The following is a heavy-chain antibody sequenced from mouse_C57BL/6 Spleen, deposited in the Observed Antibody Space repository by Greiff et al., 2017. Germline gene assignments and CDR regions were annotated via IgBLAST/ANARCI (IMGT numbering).Heavy chain of an antibody. CDR1: GYTFTSYW. Sequence: VQLQQPGAELVKPGASVKLSCKASGYTFTSYWMHWVKQRPGQGLEWIGMIHPNSGSTNYNEKFKSKATLTVDKSSSTAYMQLSSLTSEDSAVYYCARRDYYGSSYGYFDVWGTGTTVTVSS. CDR2: IHPNSGST. D-gene: IGHD1-1*01. J-gene: IGHJ1*03. V-gene: IGHV1-64*01. CDR3: ARRDYYGSSYGYFDV.